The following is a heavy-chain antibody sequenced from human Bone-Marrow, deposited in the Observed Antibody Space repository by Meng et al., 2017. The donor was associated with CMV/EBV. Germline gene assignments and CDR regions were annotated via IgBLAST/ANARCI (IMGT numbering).Heavy chain of an antibody. J-gene: IGHJ6*02. CDR3: ARHLRTGYYYYGMDV. Sequence: YGGSFSRYYWSWIRQPPGKGLEWMVEINHSGSTNYNPSLKSRVTISVDTSKNQFSLKLSSVTAADTAVYYCARHLRTGYYYYGMDVWGQGTTVTVSS. D-gene: IGHD1-1*01. V-gene: IGHV4-34*01. CDR1: GGSFSRYY. CDR2: INHSGST.